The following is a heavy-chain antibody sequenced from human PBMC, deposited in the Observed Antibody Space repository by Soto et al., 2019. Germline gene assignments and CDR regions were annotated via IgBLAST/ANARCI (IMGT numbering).Heavy chain of an antibody. Sequence: QVQLVQSGDGVKQPGASVKVSCKASGSTITAYGISWVRQAPGQGLEWMAWISSHNGNTYYAQNLQGRVTMTTDTSTSTAYMELRSLRSDDTAVYYCASSSIAAAGPFDYWGQGALVTVSS. CDR2: ISSHNGNT. CDR1: GSTITAYG. CDR3: ASSSIAAAGPFDY. V-gene: IGHV1-18*01. J-gene: IGHJ4*02. D-gene: IGHD6-13*01.